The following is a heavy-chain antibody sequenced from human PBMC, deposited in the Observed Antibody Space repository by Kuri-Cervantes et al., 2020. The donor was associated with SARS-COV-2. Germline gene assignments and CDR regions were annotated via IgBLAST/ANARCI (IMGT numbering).Heavy chain of an antibody. CDR2: ISWNSGSI. J-gene: IGHJ6*02. CDR1: GFTFDDYA. V-gene: IGHV3-9*01. CDR3: ARDLYVYGMDV. Sequence: SLKISCAASGFTFDDYAMHWVRQAPGKGLEWVSGISWNSGSIGYADSVKGRFTISRDNSRNTLYLQMNSLRAEDTAVYYCARDLYVYGMDVWGQGTTVTVSS. D-gene: IGHD3-16*01.